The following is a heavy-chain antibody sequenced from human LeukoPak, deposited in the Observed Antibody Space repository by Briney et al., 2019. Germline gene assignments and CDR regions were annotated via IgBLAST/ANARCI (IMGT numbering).Heavy chain of an antibody. J-gene: IGHJ3*02. D-gene: IGHD2-15*01. Sequence: ASVKVSFKASGYTFTGYYMHWVRQAPGQGLEWMGRINPNSGGTNYAQKFQGRVTLTRDTSISTAYMELSRLRSDDTAVYYCARVSVYLLAFDIWGQGTMVTVSS. CDR2: INPNSGGT. CDR3: ARVSVYLLAFDI. V-gene: IGHV1-2*06. CDR1: GYTFTGYY.